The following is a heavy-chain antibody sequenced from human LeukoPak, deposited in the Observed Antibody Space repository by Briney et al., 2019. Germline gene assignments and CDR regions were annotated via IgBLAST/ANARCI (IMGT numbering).Heavy chain of an antibody. CDR1: GYTFTSYY. CDR2: INPSGGST. J-gene: IGHJ4*02. CDR3: ARDIAVAGTFTEFDY. D-gene: IGHD6-19*01. V-gene: IGHV1-46*01. Sequence: ASVTVSFTASGYTFTSYYMHWVRQAPGQGLEWMGIINPSGGSTSYAQKFQGRVTMTRDTSTSTAYMELRSLRSDDTAVYYCARDIAVAGTFTEFDYWGQGTLVTVSS.